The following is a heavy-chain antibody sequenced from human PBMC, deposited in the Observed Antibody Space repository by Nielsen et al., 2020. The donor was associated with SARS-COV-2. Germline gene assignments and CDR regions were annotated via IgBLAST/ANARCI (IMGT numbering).Heavy chain of an antibody. CDR1: GFTFSNAW. CDR3: AKGGAAAGTSLGY. D-gene: IGHD6-13*01. Sequence: GESLKISCAASGFTFSNAWMSWVRQAPGKGLEWVGRIKSKTDGGTTDYAAPVKGRFTISRDDSKNTLYLQMNSLRAEDTAVYYCAKGGAAAGTSLGYWGQGTLVTVSS. CDR2: IKSKTDGGTT. J-gene: IGHJ4*02. V-gene: IGHV3-15*01.